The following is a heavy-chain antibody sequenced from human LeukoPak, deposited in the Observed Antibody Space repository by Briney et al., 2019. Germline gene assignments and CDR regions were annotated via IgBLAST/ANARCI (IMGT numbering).Heavy chain of an antibody. Sequence: GGSLRLSCAASGFTVSSNYMSWVRQAPGKGLEWVSVIYGGGSTYYADSVKGRFTISRDNSKNTLYLQMNSLRAEDTAVYYCARNHGSGSYLNSNNYYYYYMDVWGKGTTVTVSS. J-gene: IGHJ6*03. CDR1: GFTVSSNY. D-gene: IGHD3-10*01. V-gene: IGHV3-66*02. CDR2: IYGGGST. CDR3: ARNHGSGSYLNSNNYYYYYMDV.